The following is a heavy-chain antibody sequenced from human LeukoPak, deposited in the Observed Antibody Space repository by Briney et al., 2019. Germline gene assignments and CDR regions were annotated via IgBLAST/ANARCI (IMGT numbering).Heavy chain of an antibody. CDR3: AKDLATNRFTAYDY. J-gene: IGHJ4*02. V-gene: IGHV3-23*01. CDR1: GFTVSSFA. D-gene: IGHD1-14*01. CDR2: FSLTGDRT. Sequence: GGSLRLSCAASGFTVSSFAMSWVRQAPGKGLERVSGFSLTGDRTYYTDSVKGRFTISRDNSKNTLFLQMNRLRADDTAIYYCAKDLATNRFTAYDYWGQGTLVTVSS.